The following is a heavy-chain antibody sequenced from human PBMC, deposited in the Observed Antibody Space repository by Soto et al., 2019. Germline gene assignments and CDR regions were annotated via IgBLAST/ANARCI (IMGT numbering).Heavy chain of an antibody. D-gene: IGHD6-19*01. Sequence: GGSLRLSCAASGFTFSSYAMHWVRQAPGKGLEWVAVISYDGSNKYYADSVKGRFTISRDNSKNTLYLQMNSLRAEDTAVYYCARWKKEAVAGTMTPGYYFDYWGQGTLVTVSS. J-gene: IGHJ4*02. CDR1: GFTFSSYA. CDR3: ARWKKEAVAGTMTPGYYFDY. V-gene: IGHV3-30-3*01. CDR2: ISYDGSNK.